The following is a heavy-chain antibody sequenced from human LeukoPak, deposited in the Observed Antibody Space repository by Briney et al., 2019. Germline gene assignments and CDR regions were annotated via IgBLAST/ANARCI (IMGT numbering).Heavy chain of an antibody. V-gene: IGHV4-59*08. Sequence: SETLSLTCTVSGGSISSYYWSWIRQPPGKGLEWIEYIYYSGSTNYNPSLKSRVTISVDTSKNQFSLKLSSVTAADTAVYYCARSLTVSDCFDYWGQGTLVTVSS. CDR3: ARSLTVSDCFDY. J-gene: IGHJ4*02. CDR2: IYYSGST. D-gene: IGHD2/OR15-2a*01. CDR1: GGSISSYY.